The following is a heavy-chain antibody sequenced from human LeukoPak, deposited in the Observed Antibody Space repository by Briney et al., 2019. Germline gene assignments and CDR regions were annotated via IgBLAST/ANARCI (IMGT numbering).Heavy chain of an antibody. CDR2: ISGSGGST. CDR1: GFTFSSYA. V-gene: IGHV3-23*01. D-gene: IGHD3-10*01. Sequence: PGGSLRLSCAASGFTFSSYAMSWVRQAPGKGLEWVSAISGSGGSTYYADSGKGRFTISRDNSKSTLCLQMNSLRAEDTAVYYCAKVLITMVRGAMLGYYFDYWGQGTLVTVSS. J-gene: IGHJ4*02. CDR3: AKVLITMVRGAMLGYYFDY.